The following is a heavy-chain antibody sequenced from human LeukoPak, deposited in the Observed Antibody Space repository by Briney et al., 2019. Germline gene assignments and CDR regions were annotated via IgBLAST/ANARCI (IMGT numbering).Heavy chain of an antibody. D-gene: IGHD4-23*01. CDR2: IHYSGST. CDR1: GGSISSNSYY. J-gene: IGHJ4*02. CDR3: AREAYGGNSGGVDY. V-gene: IGHV4-39*07. Sequence: SETLSLTCAVSGGSISSNSYYWGWIRQPPGKGLEWIGSIHYSGSTYYNSSLKSRVTISVDTSKNQFSLKLTSVTAADTAVYYCAREAYGGNSGGVDYWGQGTLVTVSS.